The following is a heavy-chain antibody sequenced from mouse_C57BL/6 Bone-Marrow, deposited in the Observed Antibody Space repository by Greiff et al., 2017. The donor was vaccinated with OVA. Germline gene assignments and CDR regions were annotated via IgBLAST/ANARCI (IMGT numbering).Heavy chain of an antibody. J-gene: IGHJ4*01. CDR1: GYTFTSYW. Sequence: QVQLQQPGAELVRPGSSVKLSCKASGYTFTSYWMDWVKQRPGQGLEWIGNIYPSDSETHYNQKFKDKATVTVDKSSSTAYMQLSSLTSEDSAVYYCARHYGSSTGAMDYWGQGTSVTVSS. CDR3: ARHYGSSTGAMDY. V-gene: IGHV1-61*01. CDR2: IYPSDSET. D-gene: IGHD1-1*01.